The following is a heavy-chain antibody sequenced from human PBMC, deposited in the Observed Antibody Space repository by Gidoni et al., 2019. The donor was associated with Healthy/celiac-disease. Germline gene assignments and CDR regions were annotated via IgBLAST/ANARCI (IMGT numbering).Heavy chain of an antibody. CDR3: AREQYTDSGGAFDY. CDR1: GFTFSSYD. J-gene: IGHJ4*02. V-gene: IGHV3-30*19. CDR2: ISYDGNNK. Sequence: QVQLVESGGGVVQPGRSLRLSCAASGFTFSSYDMPWVRQAPGKGLEWVAVISYDGNNKYYADSVKGRFTISRDNSKNTLYLQMNSLRAEDTAVYYCAREQYTDSGGAFDYWGQGTLVTV. D-gene: IGHD4-17*01.